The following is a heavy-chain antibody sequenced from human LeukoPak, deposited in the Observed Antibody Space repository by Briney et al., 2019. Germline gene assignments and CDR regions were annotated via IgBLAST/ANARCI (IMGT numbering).Heavy chain of an antibody. V-gene: IGHV4-39*01. J-gene: IGHJ3*02. CDR2: IYYSGST. Sequence: SETLSLTCTVSGGSISSSSYYWGWVRQPPGRGGEWIGSIYYSGSTYYNPSLKGRVTISVDTSKNQFSLKLSSVTAPDTAVYYCARRGDIVVVPAATAFDIWGQGTMVTVSS. D-gene: IGHD2-2*01. CDR3: ARRGDIVVVPAATAFDI. CDR1: GGSISSSSYY.